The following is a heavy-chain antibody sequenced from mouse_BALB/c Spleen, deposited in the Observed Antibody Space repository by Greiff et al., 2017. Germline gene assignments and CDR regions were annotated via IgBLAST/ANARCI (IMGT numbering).Heavy chain of an antibody. CDR3: ARNYSEYFDY. CDR1: GFTFSSYG. CDR2: ISSGGSYT. Sequence: EVKLVESGGDLVKPGGSLKLSCAASGFTFSSYGMSWVRQTPDKRLEWVATISSGGSYTYYPDSVKGRFTISRDNAKNTLYLQMSSLKSEDTAMYYCARNYSEYFDYWGQGTTLTVSS. V-gene: IGHV5-6*01. J-gene: IGHJ2*01. D-gene: IGHD2-12*01.